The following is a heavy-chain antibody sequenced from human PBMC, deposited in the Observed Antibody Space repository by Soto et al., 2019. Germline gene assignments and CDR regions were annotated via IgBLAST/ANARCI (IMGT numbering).Heavy chain of an antibody. CDR3: AREEHPLGYCSSTSCPVDAFDI. CDR2: ISAYNGNT. Sequence: ASVKVSCKASGYTFTSYGISWVRQAPGQGLEGMGWISAYNGNTNYAQKLQGRVTMTTDTSTSTAYMGLRSLRSDDTAVYYCAREEHPLGYCSSTSCPVDAFDIWGQGTMVTVSS. J-gene: IGHJ3*02. D-gene: IGHD2-2*01. CDR1: GYTFTSYG. V-gene: IGHV1-18*01.